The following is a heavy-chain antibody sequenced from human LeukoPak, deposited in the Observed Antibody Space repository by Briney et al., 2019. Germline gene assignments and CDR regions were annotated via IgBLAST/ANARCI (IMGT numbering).Heavy chain of an antibody. CDR3: ARQYGLYCSSTSCYTDGYYYGMDV. CDR1: GYTFTSYG. D-gene: IGHD2-2*02. CDR2: ISAYNSNT. V-gene: IGHV1-18*01. Sequence: ASVKVSCKASGYTFTSYGISWVRQAPGQGLEWMGWISAYNSNTNYAQKLQGRVTMTTDTSTSTAYMELRSLRSDDTAVYYCARQYGLYCSSTSCYTDGYYYGMDVWGQGTTVTVSS. J-gene: IGHJ6*02.